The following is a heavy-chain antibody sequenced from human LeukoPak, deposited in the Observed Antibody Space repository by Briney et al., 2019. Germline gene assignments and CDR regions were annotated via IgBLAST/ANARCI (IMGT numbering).Heavy chain of an antibody. CDR2: IYSGGST. V-gene: IGHV3-53*01. J-gene: IGHJ4*02. D-gene: IGHD2-2*01. CDR1: GFTVSSNY. CDR3: ARDATRVVPAAMATRGPQGPDY. Sequence: GGSLRLSCAASGFTVSSNYMSWVRQAPGKGLERVSVIYSGGSTYYADSVKGRFTISRDSSKNTVYLQMNSLRAEDTAVYYCARDATRVVPAAMATRGPQGPDYWGQGTLVTVSS.